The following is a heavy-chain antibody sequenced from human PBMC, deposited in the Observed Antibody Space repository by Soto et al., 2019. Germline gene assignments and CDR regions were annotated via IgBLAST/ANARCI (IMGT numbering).Heavy chain of an antibody. CDR2: ISNNGAHT. J-gene: IGHJ6*03. V-gene: IGHV3-64*01. CDR1: GFTFSNYE. Sequence: EAQLVESGGGLVQPGGSLRLSCAASGFTFSNYEMHWVRQAPGKGLEYVSGISNNGAHTDYAKSVKGRFTISRGISENTLDLQMGSLRAEDMALYYCARRGYGSRWPNVYMDVWGKGTTVTVSS. CDR3: ARRGYGSRWPNVYMDV. D-gene: IGHD6-13*01.